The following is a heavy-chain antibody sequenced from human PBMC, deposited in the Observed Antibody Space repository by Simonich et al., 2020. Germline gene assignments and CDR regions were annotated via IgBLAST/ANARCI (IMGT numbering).Heavy chain of an antibody. D-gene: IGHD6-13*01. Sequence: QVQLVQSGAEVKKPGASVKVSCKASGYTFTGYSMHWVRQAPGQGREWMGWINPNRGGTNYAQKVQGRVTMTRDTSISTAYMELSRLRSDDTAVYYCARDSYSSWYFDLWGRGTLVTVSS. CDR2: INPNRGGT. J-gene: IGHJ2*01. CDR1: GYTFTGYS. V-gene: IGHV1-2*02. CDR3: ARDSYSSWYFDL.